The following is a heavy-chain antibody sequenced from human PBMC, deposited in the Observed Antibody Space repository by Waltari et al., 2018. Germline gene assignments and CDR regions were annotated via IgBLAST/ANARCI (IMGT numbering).Heavy chain of an antibody. CDR1: GLTLTTYA. Sequence: EVQLLESGGGLVQPGGSLRLSCASAGLTLTTYALIWFRQGPGNGLEWVSTIYLRGGNTFYADSVKGRFTISGDNSRNTLYLEMNSLRAEDTAVYYCAKELTRNCFDAWGQGTLVTVSS. V-gene: IGHV3-23*01. D-gene: IGHD2-2*01. CDR3: AKELTRNCFDA. J-gene: IGHJ4*02. CDR2: IYLRGGNT.